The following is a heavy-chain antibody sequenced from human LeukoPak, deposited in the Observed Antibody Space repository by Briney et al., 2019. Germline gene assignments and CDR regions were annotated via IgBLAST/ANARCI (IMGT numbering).Heavy chain of an antibody. CDR3: AKNRMLTIYWFDY. CDR2: ISGSGGST. Sequence: GGSLRLSCAASGFTFSSYAMSWDRQAPGKGLEWVSAISGSGGSTYYADSVKGRFTISRDNSMNTLYLQMNSLGAEDTALYYCAKNRMLTIYWFDYWGQGTLVTVSS. J-gene: IGHJ4*02. D-gene: IGHD3-16*01. V-gene: IGHV3-23*01. CDR1: GFTFSSYA.